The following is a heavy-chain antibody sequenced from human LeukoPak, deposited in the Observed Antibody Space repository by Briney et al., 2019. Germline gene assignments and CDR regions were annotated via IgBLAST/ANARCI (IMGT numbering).Heavy chain of an antibody. CDR2: INHSGST. CDR1: GGSFSGYY. CDR3: ASFVRDSSSTRASIKRAGFDI. Sequence: SETLSLTCAVYGGSFSGYYWSWIRQPPGKGLEWIGEINHSGSTNYNPSLKSRVTISVDTSKNQFSLKLSSVTAADTAVYYCASFVRDSSSTRASIKRAGFDIWGQGTMVTVSS. D-gene: IGHD6-6*01. J-gene: IGHJ3*02. V-gene: IGHV4-34*01.